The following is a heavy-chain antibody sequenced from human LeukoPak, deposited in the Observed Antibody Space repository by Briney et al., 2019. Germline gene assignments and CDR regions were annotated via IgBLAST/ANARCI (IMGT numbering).Heavy chain of an antibody. V-gene: IGHV3-23*01. D-gene: IGHD6-19*01. J-gene: IGHJ4*02. CDR3: AKDPQWLVLWAYYFDY. CDR2: ISGSGGST. CDR1: GFTFSSYA. Sequence: GGSLRLSCAASGFTFSSYAMSWVRQAPGKGLEWVSAISGSGGSTYYADSVKGRFTISRDNSKNTLYLQMNSLRAEDTAVYCCAKDPQWLVLWAYYFDYWGQGTLVTVSS.